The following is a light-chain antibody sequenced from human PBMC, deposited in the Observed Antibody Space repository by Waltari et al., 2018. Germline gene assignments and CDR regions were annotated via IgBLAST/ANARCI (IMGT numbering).Light chain of an antibody. CDR3: QSDDSSLSGVL. CDR2: GNN. Sequence: QSVLTQPPSVSGAPGQRVTISCTGSSSNIGAGYDVHWYQQLPGTAPKLLISGNNNRPAGVPDRFSASKSGTSASLAITGLQAEDEADYYCQSDDSSLSGVLFGGGTKLTVL. V-gene: IGLV1-40*01. CDR1: SSNIGAGYD. J-gene: IGLJ2*01.